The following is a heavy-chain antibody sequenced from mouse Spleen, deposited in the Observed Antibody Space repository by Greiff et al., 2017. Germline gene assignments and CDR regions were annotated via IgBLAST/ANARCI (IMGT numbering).Heavy chain of an antibody. V-gene: IGHV5-9-1*01. CDR3: ARDGNYLDY. D-gene: IGHD2-1*01. CDR1: GFTFSSYA. CDR2: ISSGGSYT. Sequence: EVMLVESGGGLVKPGGSLKLSCAASGFTFSSYAMSWVRQTPEKRLEWVATISSGGSYTYYPDSVKGRFTISRDNAKNTLYLQMSSLRSEDTAMYYCARDGNYLDYWGQGTTLTVSS. J-gene: IGHJ2*01.